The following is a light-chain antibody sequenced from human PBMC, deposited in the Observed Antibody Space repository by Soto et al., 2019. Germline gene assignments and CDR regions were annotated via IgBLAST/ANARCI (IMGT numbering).Light chain of an antibody. V-gene: IGKV3-11*01. CDR3: QQRSNWLT. J-gene: IGKJ4*01. CDR2: DAS. CDR1: QSVSSY. Sequence: EIVLTQSPATLSLSPGERATLSCRASQSVSSYLAWHQQKPGQAPRLLIYDASNRATGIPARFSGSGSGTDFTLTISSLEPEDFAVYYCQQRSNWLTFGGXTKVDIK.